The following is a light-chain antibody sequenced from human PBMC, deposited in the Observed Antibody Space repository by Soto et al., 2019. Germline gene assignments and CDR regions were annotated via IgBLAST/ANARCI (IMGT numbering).Light chain of an antibody. CDR1: RGISSS. Sequence: DIQLTQSPSFLSASVGDRVTITCRASRGISSSLAWYQQKPGKAPKLLIYASSTLQSGVPPRFSGSGSEPELTLTISSLQPEDFATYYCQQLNSYPLFGPGTKVDIK. V-gene: IGKV1-9*01. CDR3: QQLNSYPL. J-gene: IGKJ3*01. CDR2: ASS.